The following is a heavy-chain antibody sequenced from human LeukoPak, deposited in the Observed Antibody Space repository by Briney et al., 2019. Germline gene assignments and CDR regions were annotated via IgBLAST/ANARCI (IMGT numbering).Heavy chain of an antibody. J-gene: IGHJ4*02. CDR3: ARDYDSGTYYINY. CDR1: GYTFSSYG. V-gene: IGHV3-30*02. Sequence: GGSLRLSCAASGYTFSSYGMHWVRQAPGKGLEWVAFIRYDGSNKYYADSVKGRFTISRDNSKNIVDLQMNSLRAEDTAVYYCARDYDSGTYYINYWGQGTLVTVSS. D-gene: IGHD3-10*01. CDR2: IRYDGSNK.